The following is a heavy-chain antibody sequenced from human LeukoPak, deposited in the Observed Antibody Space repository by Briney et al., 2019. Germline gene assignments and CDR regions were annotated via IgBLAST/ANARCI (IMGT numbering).Heavy chain of an antibody. V-gene: IGHV5-51*01. CDR2: IYPGDCDT. J-gene: IGHJ4*02. CDR3: ARSSGSDEYYFDY. D-gene: IGHD1-26*01. Sequence: GGAPQISCKGAGCIFTSYWIGGVRQMAGKGLEGMGIIYPGDCDTRYSPSFHGQVPISADQSISPAYLQWSSLQASDPALYYCARSSGSDEYYFDYWGQGTLVTVSS. CDR1: GCIFTSYW.